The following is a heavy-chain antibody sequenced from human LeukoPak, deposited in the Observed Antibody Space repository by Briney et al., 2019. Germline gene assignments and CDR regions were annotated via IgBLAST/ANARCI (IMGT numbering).Heavy chain of an antibody. Sequence: PSETLSLTCTVSGGSISSGDYYWSWIRQPPGKGLEWIGYIYYSGSTYYNPSLKSRVTISVDTSKNQFSLKLSSVTAADTAVYYCASGGRYSGSYYYFDYWGQGTLVTVSS. CDR3: ASGGRYSGSYYYFDY. CDR1: GGSISSGDYY. V-gene: IGHV4-30-4*08. CDR2: IYYSGST. J-gene: IGHJ4*02. D-gene: IGHD1-26*01.